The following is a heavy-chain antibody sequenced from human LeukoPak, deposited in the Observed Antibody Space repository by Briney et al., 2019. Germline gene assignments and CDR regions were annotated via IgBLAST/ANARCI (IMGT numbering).Heavy chain of an antibody. Sequence: SETLSLTCAVYGASFSGYYWSWIRQPPGKGLEWIGEINHSGSTNYNPSLKSRVTISVDTSKNQFSLKLSSVTAADTAVYYCARRGHMGMVRGYLDYWGQGTLVTVSS. J-gene: IGHJ4*02. CDR2: INHSGST. D-gene: IGHD3-10*01. CDR1: GASFSGYY. CDR3: ARRGHMGMVRGYLDY. V-gene: IGHV4-34*01.